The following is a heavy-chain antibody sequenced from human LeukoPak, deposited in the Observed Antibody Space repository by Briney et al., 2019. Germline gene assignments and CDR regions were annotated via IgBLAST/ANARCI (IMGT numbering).Heavy chain of an antibody. CDR1: GGSISSSSYY. J-gene: IGHJ4*02. Sequence: SETLSLTCTVSGGSISSSSYYWGWIRQPPGTGLEWIGSIYYSGSTYYDPSLKSRVTISVDTSKNQFSLKLSSVTAADTAVYYCARHTGTWYPFDYWGQGTLVTVSS. D-gene: IGHD6-13*01. CDR3: ARHTGTWYPFDY. CDR2: IYYSGST. V-gene: IGHV4-39*07.